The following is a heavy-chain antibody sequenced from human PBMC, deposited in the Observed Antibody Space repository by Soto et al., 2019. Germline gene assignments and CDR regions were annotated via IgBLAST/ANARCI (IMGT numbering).Heavy chain of an antibody. V-gene: IGHV3-23*01. CDR2: ISGSGAIT. CDR1: GFTLSNFA. D-gene: IGHD6-13*01. Sequence: EVQLLESGGGLAQPGGSLRLSCATSGFTLSNFAMSWVRQAPGKGLEWVSAISGSGAITNYADSVKGRFTISRDIAKNTLYLQMNSLRAEDTAIYYCAKDRNRLAAALDSWGQGTLGAVSS. J-gene: IGHJ4*02. CDR3: AKDRNRLAAALDS.